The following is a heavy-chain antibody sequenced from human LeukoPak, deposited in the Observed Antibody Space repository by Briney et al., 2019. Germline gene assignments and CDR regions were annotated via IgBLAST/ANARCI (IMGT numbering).Heavy chain of an antibody. D-gene: IGHD5-18*01. CDR1: GFTFSSYW. CDR3: ARGTPYSYGRGYYFDY. Sequence: GGSLRLSCAASGFTFSSYWMSWGRQAPGKGLEWVANIKQDGSEKYYVDSVKGRFTISRDNAKNSLYLQMNSLRAEDTAVYYCARGTPYSYGRGYYFDYWGQGTLVTVSS. CDR2: IKQDGSEK. V-gene: IGHV3-7*01. J-gene: IGHJ4*02.